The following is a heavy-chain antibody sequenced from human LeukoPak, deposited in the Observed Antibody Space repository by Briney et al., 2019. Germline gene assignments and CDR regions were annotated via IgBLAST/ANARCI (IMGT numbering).Heavy chain of an antibody. CDR1: GYSFTSYW. J-gene: IGHJ3*02. D-gene: IGHD2-2*02. CDR2: IYPGDSDT. CDR3: ARGGGCSSTSCYNAFDI. V-gene: IGHV5-51*01. Sequence: GASLKISCKGSGYSFTSYWIGWVRPMPGKGLEWMGIIYPGDSDTRYSPSFQGQVTISADKSISTAYLQWSSLKASDTAMYYCARGGGCSSTSCYNAFDIWGQGTMVTVSS.